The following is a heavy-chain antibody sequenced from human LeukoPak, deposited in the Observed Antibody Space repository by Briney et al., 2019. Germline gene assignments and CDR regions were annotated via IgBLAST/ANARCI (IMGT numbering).Heavy chain of an antibody. CDR2: IYYSGYT. J-gene: IGHJ6*03. CDR3: ARTTMVRGTYYMDV. CDR1: GGSISSYY. D-gene: IGHD3-10*01. Sequence: SETLSLTCTVSGGSISSYYWSWIRQPPGKGLGWIGYIYYSGYTNYNPSLKSRVTISVDTSKNQFPLKLSSVTAADTAVYYCARTTMVRGTYYMDVWGKGTTVTISS. V-gene: IGHV4-59*01.